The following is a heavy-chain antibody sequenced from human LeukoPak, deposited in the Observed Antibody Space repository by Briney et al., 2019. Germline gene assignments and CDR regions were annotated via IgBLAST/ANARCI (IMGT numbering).Heavy chain of an antibody. CDR3: AELGGWYVNY. V-gene: IGHV4-39*01. CDR1: GGSISSSGYF. Sequence: SETLSLTCTVSGGSISSSGYFWGWIRQPPRKGLEWIGSIYYSGSTYYNPSLKSRVTISVDTSKNQFSLKLSSVTATDTAVYYCAELGGWYVNYWGQGTLVTVSP. CDR2: IYYSGST. J-gene: IGHJ4*02. D-gene: IGHD6-19*01.